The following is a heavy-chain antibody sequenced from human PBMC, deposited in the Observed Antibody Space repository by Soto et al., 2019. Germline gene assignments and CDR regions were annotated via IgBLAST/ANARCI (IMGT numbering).Heavy chain of an antibody. J-gene: IGHJ4*02. V-gene: IGHV4-59*01. CDR1: GGSISSYY. CDR3: ANYDSSGFGIWG. Sequence: QVQLQESGPGLVKPSETLSLTCTVSGGSISSYYWSWIRQPPGKGLEWIGYIYYSGITNYNPSLKSRVTISIDTSNNQCSLRLSSVTAADTAVYYCANYDSSGFGIWGWGQGTLVTVSS. CDR2: IYYSGIT. D-gene: IGHD3-22*01.